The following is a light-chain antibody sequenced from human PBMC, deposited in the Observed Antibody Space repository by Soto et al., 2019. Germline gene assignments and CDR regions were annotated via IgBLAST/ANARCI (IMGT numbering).Light chain of an antibody. V-gene: IGLV4-60*03. CDR1: SGHSSYI. CDR2: LEGSGTY. CDR3: ETWDINTRV. J-gene: IGLJ3*02. Sequence: QAVVTQSSSASASLGSSVNLTCTLSSGHSSYIIAWHQQQPGKAPRYLMKLEGSGTYNKGSGVPDRFSGSSSGAARHLTISSLQSEDEADYYCETWDINTRVFGGGTKLTVL.